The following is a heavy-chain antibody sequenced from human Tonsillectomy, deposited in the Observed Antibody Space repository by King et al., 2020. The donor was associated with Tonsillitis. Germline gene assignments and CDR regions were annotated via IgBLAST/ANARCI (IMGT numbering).Heavy chain of an antibody. Sequence: VTLKESGPALVKPTQTLTLTCTFSGFSLSTDEMRVSWVRQPPGKALEWLARIDWDDEKFYSTSLKTRLTLSRDTSKNQVVLRMTNMDPGDTATYYCTRSQAGSNWFDPWGRGTLVTVSS. J-gene: IGHJ5*02. CDR2: IDWDDEK. CDR1: GFSLSTDEMR. CDR3: TRSQAGSNWFDP. V-gene: IGHV2-70*04.